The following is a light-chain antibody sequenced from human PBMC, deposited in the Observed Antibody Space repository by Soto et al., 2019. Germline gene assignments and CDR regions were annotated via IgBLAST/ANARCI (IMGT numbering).Light chain of an antibody. CDR2: SYN. Sequence: QSVLTQPPSASGTPGQRVTISCSGSSSNIGSNTVNWYQQLPGTAPRLLIYSYNQRPSGVPDRFSGSKSGTSASLAISGLQSEDEADYYCAAWDDSLNGVLFGGGTKVTVL. V-gene: IGLV1-44*01. CDR1: SSNIGSNT. J-gene: IGLJ2*01. CDR3: AAWDDSLNGVL.